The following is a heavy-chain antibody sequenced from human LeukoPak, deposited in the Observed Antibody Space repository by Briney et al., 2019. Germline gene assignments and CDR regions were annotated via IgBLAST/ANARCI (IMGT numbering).Heavy chain of an antibody. Sequence: PSETLSLTCNVSGDSINTYFWNWIRQPPGKGLEWLGYISHSGSTNYNPSLKSRLTMSVDMSKNQFSLRLTSATAADTAAYFCAKSGWLRRAFFQDWGQGILVTVSS. J-gene: IGHJ1*01. CDR3: AKSGWLRRAFFQD. D-gene: IGHD6-19*01. CDR1: GDSINTYF. V-gene: IGHV4-59*01. CDR2: ISHSGST.